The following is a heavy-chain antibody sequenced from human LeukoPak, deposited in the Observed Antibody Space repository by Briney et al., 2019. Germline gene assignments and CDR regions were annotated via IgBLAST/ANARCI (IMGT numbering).Heavy chain of an antibody. CDR3: ARQDTEGRYWGSDC. D-gene: IGHD7-27*01. V-gene: IGHV3-23*01. CDR2: IGVSGTT. CDR1: GFSFSNFA. J-gene: IGHJ4*02. Sequence: PGGSLRLSCAASGFSFSNFAMSWVRQAPGKGLEWVSAIGVSGTTYYADSVKGRFTISRDSSKNTVYLQMNGLRDEDTAVYYCARQDTEGRYWGSDCWGQGTLVTVSS.